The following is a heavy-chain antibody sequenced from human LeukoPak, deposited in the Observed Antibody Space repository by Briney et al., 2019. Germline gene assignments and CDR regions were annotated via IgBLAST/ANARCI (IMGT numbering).Heavy chain of an antibody. D-gene: IGHD6-13*01. CDR2: IKQDGSEK. CDR3: TREAAAGIDY. J-gene: IGHJ4*02. V-gene: IGHV3-7*01. Sequence: PGGSRRLACAASGFTFSTYWMSWVRQAPGKGLGWVANIKQDGSEKYYLDSVKGRFTISRDNDKNSLYLQMNSLRAADTAVYFCTREAAAGIDYWGQGTLVTISS. CDR1: GFTFSTYW.